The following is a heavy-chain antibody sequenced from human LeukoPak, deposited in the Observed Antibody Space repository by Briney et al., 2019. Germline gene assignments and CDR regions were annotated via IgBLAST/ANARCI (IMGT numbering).Heavy chain of an antibody. V-gene: IGHV3-11*01. CDR1: GFTFSDYY. D-gene: IGHD3-3*01. CDR2: ISSSGSTI. CDR3: ASARSRSLEWLLHYYYMDV. Sequence: SGGSLRLSCAASGFTFSDYYMSWIRQAPGKGLEWVSYISSSGSTIYYADSVKGRFTISRDNAKNSLYLQMNSLRAEDTAVYYCASARSRSLEWLLHYYYMDVWGKGTTVTVSS. J-gene: IGHJ6*03.